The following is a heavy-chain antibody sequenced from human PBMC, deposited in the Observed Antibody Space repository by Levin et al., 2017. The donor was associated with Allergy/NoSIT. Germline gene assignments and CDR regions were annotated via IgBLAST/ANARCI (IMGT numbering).Heavy chain of an antibody. V-gene: IGHV4-34*01. CDR2: INHSGST. CDR1: GGSFSGYY. J-gene: IGHJ6*02. CDR3: ARLFHCSGGSCYFAYYYGMDG. Sequence: SETLSLTCAVYGGSFSGYYWSWIRQPPGKGLEWIGEINHSGSTNYNPSLKSRVTISVDTSKNQFSLKLSSVTAADTAVYYCARLFHCSGGSCYFAYYYGMDGWGQGTTVTVSS. D-gene: IGHD2-15*01.